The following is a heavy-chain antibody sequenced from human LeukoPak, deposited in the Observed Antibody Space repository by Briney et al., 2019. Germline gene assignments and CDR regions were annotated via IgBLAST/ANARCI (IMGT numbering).Heavy chain of an antibody. D-gene: IGHD3-10*02. CDR3: AELGITMIGGV. Sequence: PGGSLRLSCAASGFTVSSNYMNWVRQAPGKGLEWVSYISSSGSTIYYADSVKGRFTISRDNAKNSLYLQMNSLRAEDTAVYYCAELGITMIGGVWGKGTTVTLSS. CDR2: ISSSGSTI. J-gene: IGHJ6*04. CDR1: GFTVSSNY. V-gene: IGHV3-48*03.